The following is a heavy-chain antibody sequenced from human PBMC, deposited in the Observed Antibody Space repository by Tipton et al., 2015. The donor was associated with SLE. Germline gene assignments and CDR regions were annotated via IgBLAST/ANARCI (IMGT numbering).Heavy chain of an antibody. CDR2: IYYSGST. V-gene: IGHV4-39*01. CDR1: GGSISSSSHY. CDR3: ASGFGELLIPQY. Sequence: TLSLTCTVSGGSISSSSHYWGWIRQPPGKGLEWIGSIYYSGSTYYNPSLKSRFTISVDTSKNQFSLKLSSVTAADTAVYYCASGFGELLIPQYWGQGALVTVSS. J-gene: IGHJ4*02. D-gene: IGHD3-10*01.